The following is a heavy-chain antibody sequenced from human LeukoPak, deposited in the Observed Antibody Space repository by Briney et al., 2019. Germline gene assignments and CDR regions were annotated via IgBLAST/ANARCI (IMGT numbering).Heavy chain of an antibody. V-gene: IGHV4-4*07. CDR3: TIGGASGSLAH. D-gene: IGHD6-13*01. CDR1: RASISDNY. CDR2: TYTSGDT. J-gene: IGHJ4*02. Sequence: SETLSLTCTVSRASISDNYWSWSRQPAGKALEWIGRTYTSGDTNYNPSLKSRASVSVDTSKNQFYLSLRYVTAADTAVYYFTIGGASGSLAHWGPGTLVTVSS.